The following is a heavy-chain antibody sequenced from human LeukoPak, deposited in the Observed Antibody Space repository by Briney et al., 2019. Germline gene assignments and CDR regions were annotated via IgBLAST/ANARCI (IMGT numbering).Heavy chain of an antibody. Sequence: SETLSLTCTVSGXSLSSNYWSWIRQPPGKGLEWIGNIYDTGTTNYNPSLKSRVTISVDTSKNQVSLKLSSVTAADTALYYCARERDYFDPWGQGTLVTVSS. CDR1: GXSLSSNY. CDR3: ARERDYFDP. J-gene: IGHJ5*02. CDR2: IYDTGTT. D-gene: IGHD4-11*01. V-gene: IGHV4-59*01.